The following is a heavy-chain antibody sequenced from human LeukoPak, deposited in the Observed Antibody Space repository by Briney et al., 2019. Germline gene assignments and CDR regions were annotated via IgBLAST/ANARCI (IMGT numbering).Heavy chain of an antibody. CDR2: MNPNSGGT. CDR1: GYSFTGYY. CDR3: ARGVALGGSGSGFDY. J-gene: IGHJ4*02. V-gene: IGHV1-2*02. D-gene: IGHD3-16*01. Sequence: ASVKVSCKASGYSFTGYYMHWVRQAPGQGPEWMAWMNPNSGGTNSPQKFQGRVTMTRDTSISTAYMELSSLTSDDTAIYYCARGVALGGSGSGFDYWGQGTLVTVS.